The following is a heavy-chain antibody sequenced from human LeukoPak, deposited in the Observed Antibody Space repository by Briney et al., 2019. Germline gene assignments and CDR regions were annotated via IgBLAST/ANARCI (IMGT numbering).Heavy chain of an antibody. D-gene: IGHD2-15*01. CDR1: GASISSASDY. CDR2: IYYGGST. J-gene: IGHJ5*02. V-gene: IGHV4-39*01. CDR3: ARIGGGCWRNPGYWFDP. Sequence: SETLSLTCAVSGASISSASDYWGWIRQPPGKGLEWLGSIYYGGSTYDNPSLRSRVTISVDTSKNQFSLKLTSVTAADTAVYYCARIGGGCWRNPGYWFDPWGQGNLVTVSS.